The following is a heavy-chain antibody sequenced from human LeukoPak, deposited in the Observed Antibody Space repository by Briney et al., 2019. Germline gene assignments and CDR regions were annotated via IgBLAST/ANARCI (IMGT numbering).Heavy chain of an antibody. CDR3: ARGLRYSTGWYYFDS. Sequence: GGSLRLSCAASGFTFSRYSMNWVRQAPGKGLEWVSVIYSGGSTYYADSVKGRFTISRDNSKNTLYLQMNSLRAEDTAVYYCARGLRYSTGWYYFDSWGQGTLVTVSS. D-gene: IGHD6-19*01. V-gene: IGHV3-66*01. CDR2: IYSGGST. J-gene: IGHJ4*02. CDR1: GFTFSRYS.